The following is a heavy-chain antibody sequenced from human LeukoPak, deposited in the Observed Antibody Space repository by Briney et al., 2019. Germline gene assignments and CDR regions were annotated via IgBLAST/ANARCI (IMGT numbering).Heavy chain of an antibody. CDR1: GFTVSSNY. Sequence: GGSLRLSCAASGFTVSSNYMSWVRQAPGKGLEWVSVIYTGGSTYYADSVKGRFTISRDNSKNTLYLQMNSLRAEDTAVYYCARDGGWGAAALGMDVWGKGTTVTVSS. D-gene: IGHD6-13*01. V-gene: IGHV3-66*02. J-gene: IGHJ6*04. CDR3: ARDGGWGAAALGMDV. CDR2: IYTGGST.